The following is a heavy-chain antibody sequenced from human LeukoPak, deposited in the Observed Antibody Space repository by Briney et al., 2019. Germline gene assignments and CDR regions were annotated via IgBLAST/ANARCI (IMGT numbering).Heavy chain of an antibody. CDR2: IYTSGST. Sequence: PSETLSLTCTASGGSIGGYYWSWIRQPPGKGLEWIGYIYTSGSTNYNPSLKSRVTISVDTSKNQFSLKLSSVTAADTAVYYCATNGGYDSVPFDYWGQGTLVTVSS. D-gene: IGHD3-3*01. CDR1: GGSIGGYY. J-gene: IGHJ4*02. CDR3: ATNGGYDSVPFDY. V-gene: IGHV4-4*09.